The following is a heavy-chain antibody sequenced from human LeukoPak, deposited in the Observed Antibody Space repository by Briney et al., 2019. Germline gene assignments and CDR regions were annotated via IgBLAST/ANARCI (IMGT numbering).Heavy chain of an antibody. CDR1: GDSISSSSYY. CDR2: IYSSGNT. V-gene: IGHV4-39*07. J-gene: IGHJ5*02. D-gene: IGHD5-12*01. CDR3: ARDLGYSGFDWAP. Sequence: SETLSLTCTVSGDSISSSSYYWGWIRQPPGKRLEWIGSIYSSGNTYYNPTLKSRLTISVDTSKNQFSMNLTSVTAADAAVYYCARDLGYSGFDWAPWGQGTLVTVSS.